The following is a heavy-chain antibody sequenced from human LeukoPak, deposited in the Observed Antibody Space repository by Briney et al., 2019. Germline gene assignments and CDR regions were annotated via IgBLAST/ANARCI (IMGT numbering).Heavy chain of an antibody. CDR2: ISYDGSNK. CDR1: GFTFSSYG. J-gene: IGHJ6*02. D-gene: IGHD4-11*01. Sequence: PGGSLRLSCAASGFTFSSYGMHWVRQAPGKGLEWVAVISYDGSNKYYADSVKGRFTISRDNSKNTLYLQMNSLRAEDTAVYYCAYSSQTYGMDVWGQGTTVTVSS. CDR3: AYSSQTYGMDV. V-gene: IGHV3-30*03.